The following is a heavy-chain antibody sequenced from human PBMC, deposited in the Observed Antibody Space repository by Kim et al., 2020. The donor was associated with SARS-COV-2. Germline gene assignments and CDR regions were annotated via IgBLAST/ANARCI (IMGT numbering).Heavy chain of an antibody. Sequence: GGSLRLSCAASGFTFDDYAMHWVRQAPGKGLEWVSGISWNSGSIGYADSVKGRFTISRDNAKNSLYLQMNSLRAEDTALYYCAKYGLGAGLGWWHNWFDPWGQGTLVTVSS. V-gene: IGHV3-9*01. CDR3: AKYGLGAGLGWWHNWFDP. CDR1: GFTFDDYA. CDR2: ISWNSGSI. J-gene: IGHJ5*02. D-gene: IGHD2-15*01.